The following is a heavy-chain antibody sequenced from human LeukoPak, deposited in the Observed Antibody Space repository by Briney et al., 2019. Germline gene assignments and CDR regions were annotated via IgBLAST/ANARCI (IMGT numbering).Heavy chain of an antibody. D-gene: IGHD1-1*01. J-gene: IGHJ4*02. CDR1: GYTFTAHY. CDR2: INPNTGGT. Sequence: ASVNVSCKASGYTFTAHYIPWVRQAPGHGLEWMGWINPNTGGTNFAQRFQGRVTMTRDTSINTAYMELSSLRSDDTAMYYCAREGAPQLSSYFDHWGQGTLVTVSS. CDR3: AREGAPQLSSYFDH. V-gene: IGHV1-2*02.